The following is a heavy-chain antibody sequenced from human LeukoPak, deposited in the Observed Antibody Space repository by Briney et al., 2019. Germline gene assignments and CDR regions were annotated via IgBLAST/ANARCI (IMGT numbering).Heavy chain of an antibody. CDR1: GGSISSYY. D-gene: IGHD6-13*01. V-gene: IGHV4-59*01. Sequence: SETLSLTCTVSGGSISSYYWSWIRQPPGKGLEWIGYIYYSGSTNYKPSLKSRVTISVDTSKNQFSLKLSSVTAADTAVYYWARDYPLAAAGKGNWFDPWGQGTLVTVSS. CDR3: ARDYPLAAAGKGNWFDP. J-gene: IGHJ5*02. CDR2: IYYSGST.